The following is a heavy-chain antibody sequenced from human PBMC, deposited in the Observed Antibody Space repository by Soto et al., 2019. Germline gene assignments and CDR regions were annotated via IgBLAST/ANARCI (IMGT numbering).Heavy chain of an antibody. CDR3: GRLFAAAGPYGHYYYGRDV. Sequence: PGESLKISCKGSGYSFTSYWISWVRQMPGKGLEWMGRIDPSDSYTNYSPSFQGHVTISADKSISTAYLQWSSLKASDTAMYYCGRLFAAAGPYGHYYYGRDVWGKGTTVTVP. V-gene: IGHV5-10-1*01. J-gene: IGHJ6*04. D-gene: IGHD6-25*01. CDR2: IDPSDSYT. CDR1: GYSFTSYW.